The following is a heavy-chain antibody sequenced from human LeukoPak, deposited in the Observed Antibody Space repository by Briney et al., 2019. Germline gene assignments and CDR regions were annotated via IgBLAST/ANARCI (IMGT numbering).Heavy chain of an antibody. J-gene: IGHJ6*03. CDR3: ARRAMSYYYMDV. D-gene: IGHD2-2*01. Sequence: SETLSLTCIVSGGSISTYYWSWIRQPPGNGLEWNGYIYAGGTSNYNPSLQSRVTMSIDTSKTRFSLQLSSVAAADTAVYYCARRAMSYYYMDVWGKGTTVTVSS. V-gene: IGHV4-4*09. CDR1: GGSISTYY. CDR2: IYAGGTS.